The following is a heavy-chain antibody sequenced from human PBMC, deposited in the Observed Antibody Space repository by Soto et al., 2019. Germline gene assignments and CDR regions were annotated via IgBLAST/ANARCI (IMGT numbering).Heavy chain of an antibody. Sequence: QVQLVQSGAEVKKPGASVKVSCKASGYTFTSYDINWVRQATGQGLEWMGWMNPNSGNTGYAQKFQGRVTMTRNTSISTAYMELSSLRSEDTAVYYCASYGGDGDGYNYWYFDLWGRGTLVTVSS. CDR2: MNPNSGNT. J-gene: IGHJ2*01. D-gene: IGHD5-12*01. CDR3: ASYGGDGDGYNYWYFDL. CDR1: GYTFTSYD. V-gene: IGHV1-8*01.